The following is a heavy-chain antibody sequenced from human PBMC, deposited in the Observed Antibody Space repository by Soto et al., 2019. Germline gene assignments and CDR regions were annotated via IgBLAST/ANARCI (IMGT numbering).Heavy chain of an antibody. J-gene: IGHJ6*02. CDR3: ARHDTAMGTPPPHYYYGMDV. CDR1: GGSISTVNYY. CDR2: IYNGGST. V-gene: IGHV4-39*01. Sequence: PSETLSLTCTVSGGSISTVNYYWSWIRQPPDKGLEWIGHIYNGGSTYNNTSLKSRVTISVDTSKNQFSLKLSSVTAADTAVYYFARHDTAMGTPPPHYYYGMDVWGQGTTVTVSS. D-gene: IGHD5-18*01.